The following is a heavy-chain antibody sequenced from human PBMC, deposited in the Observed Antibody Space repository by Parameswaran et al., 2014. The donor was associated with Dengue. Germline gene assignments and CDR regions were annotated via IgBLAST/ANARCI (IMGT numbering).Heavy chain of an antibody. J-gene: IGHJ4*02. D-gene: IGHD3-10*01. CDR3: ARDYYGSGSSPDY. CDR2: IWYDGSNK. Sequence: WIRQPPGKGLEWVAVIWYDGSNKYYADSVKGRFTISRDNSKNTLYLQMNSLRAEDTAVYYCARDYYGSGSSPDYWGQGTLVTVSS. V-gene: IGHV3-33*01.